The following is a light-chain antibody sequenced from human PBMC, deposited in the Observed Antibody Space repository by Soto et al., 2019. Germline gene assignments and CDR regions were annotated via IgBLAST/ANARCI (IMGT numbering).Light chain of an antibody. CDR2: GAS. Sequence: EIVLTQSPATLSLSPVERATLSCRASQSVRRYLAWYQQKPGQAPRLLIYGASSRATGIPDRFSGSGSGTDFTLTISRLEPEDFGVYYCQQFGSSIPHTFGQGTKVDIK. CDR3: QQFGSSIPHT. V-gene: IGKV3-20*01. CDR1: QSVRRY. J-gene: IGKJ2*01.